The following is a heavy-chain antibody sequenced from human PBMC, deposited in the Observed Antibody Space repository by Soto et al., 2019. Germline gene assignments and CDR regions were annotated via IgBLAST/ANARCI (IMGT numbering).Heavy chain of an antibody. J-gene: IGHJ3*02. CDR3: ARDLLGSGWWRVGAFDI. CDR1: GGSISSYY. CDR2: IYYSGST. D-gene: IGHD6-19*01. Sequence: SETLSLTCTVSGGSISSYYWSWIRQPPGKGLEWIGYIYYSGSTNYNPSLKSRVTISVDTSKNQFSLKLSSVTAADTAVYYCARDLLGSGWWRVGAFDIWGQGTMVTVSS. V-gene: IGHV4-59*01.